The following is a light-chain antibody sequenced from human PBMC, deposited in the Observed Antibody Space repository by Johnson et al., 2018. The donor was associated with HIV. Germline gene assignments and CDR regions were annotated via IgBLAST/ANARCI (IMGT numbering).Light chain of an antibody. CDR1: SSNIGNNY. V-gene: IGLV1-51*01. J-gene: IGLJ1*01. CDR3: GAWDSSLNAYV. CDR2: DNN. Sequence: QSVLTQPPSVSAAPGQKVTISCSGSSSNIGNNYVSWYQQLPGTAPKLLIYDNNKRPSGTPDRFSGSKSGTSATLGITGLQTGDEGDYYCGAWDSSLNAYVFGTGTKVTVL.